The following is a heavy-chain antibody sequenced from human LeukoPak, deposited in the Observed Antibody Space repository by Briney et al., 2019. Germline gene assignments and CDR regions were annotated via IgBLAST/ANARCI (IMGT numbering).Heavy chain of an antibody. V-gene: IGHV4-39*01. Sequence: SETLSLICTVSGGSISTNSYYWLWIRQPPGTGLEWIGSIYYSRNSLYNPSLSSRVSILLDLFKYHYSLDLNSVPPADTAVYYCARQYSSSWYMADNYFDPWGQGTLVTVSS. CDR3: ARQYSSSWYMADNYFDP. D-gene: IGHD6-13*01. CDR2: IYYSRNS. CDR1: GGSISTNSYY. J-gene: IGHJ5*02.